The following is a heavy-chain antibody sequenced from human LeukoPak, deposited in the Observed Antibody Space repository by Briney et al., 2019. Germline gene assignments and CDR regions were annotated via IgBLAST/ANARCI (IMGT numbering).Heavy chain of an antibody. J-gene: IGHJ4*02. V-gene: IGHV1-8*03. CDR3: AKDPSITMIVVVIEYFDY. CDR1: GYTFTSYG. Sequence: ASVKVSCKASGYTFTSYGISWVRQATGQGLEWMGWMNPNSGNTGYAQKFQGRVTITRNTSISTAYMELSSLRSEDTAVYYCAKDPSITMIVVVIEYFDYWGQGTLVTVSS. CDR2: MNPNSGNT. D-gene: IGHD3-22*01.